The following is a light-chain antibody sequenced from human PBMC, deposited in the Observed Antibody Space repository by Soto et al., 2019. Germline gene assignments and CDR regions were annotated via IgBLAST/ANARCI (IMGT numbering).Light chain of an antibody. CDR3: QHYGSSVFT. CDR2: GGS. V-gene: IGKV3-20*01. CDR1: QSISADY. J-gene: IGKJ3*01. Sequence: EIVLTQSPGTLSLSPGGRAALSCRASQSISADYLVWYQQKPGQAPRLLIYGGSSRATGIPDRFSGSGSGTDFTLTISRLAPEDVAVYYCQHYGSSVFTFGPGPKVDIK.